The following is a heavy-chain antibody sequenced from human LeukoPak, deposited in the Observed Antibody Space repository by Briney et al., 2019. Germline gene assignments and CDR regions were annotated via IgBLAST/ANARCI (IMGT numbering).Heavy chain of an antibody. D-gene: IGHD2-2*01. CDR1: GFTFSDYY. V-gene: IGHV3-11*01. Sequence: GGSLRLSCAASGFTFSDYYMSWIRQVPGKGLEWVSYISSSGSTIYYADSVKGRFTISRDNAKNSLYLQMNSLRAEDTAVYYCARDPRGYCSSTSCYYFDYWGQGTLVTVSS. CDR2: ISSSGSTI. J-gene: IGHJ4*02. CDR3: ARDPRGYCSSTSCYYFDY.